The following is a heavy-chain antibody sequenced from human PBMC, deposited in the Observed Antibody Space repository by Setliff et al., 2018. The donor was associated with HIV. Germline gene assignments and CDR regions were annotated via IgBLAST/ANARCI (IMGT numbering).Heavy chain of an antibody. CDR1: GFTFNNHA. D-gene: IGHD3-3*01. Sequence: GVLKISCAASGFTFNNHAMSWVRQAPGKGLEWVSAISGSGDNIYYADSVKGRFTFSRDNSKNTLYLQMNSLRAEDTAVYYCAKDSGDYNFWTTYRSNHFDYWGQGALVTVSS. V-gene: IGHV3-23*01. CDR3: AKDSGDYNFWTTYRSNHFDY. J-gene: IGHJ4*02. CDR2: ISGSGDNI.